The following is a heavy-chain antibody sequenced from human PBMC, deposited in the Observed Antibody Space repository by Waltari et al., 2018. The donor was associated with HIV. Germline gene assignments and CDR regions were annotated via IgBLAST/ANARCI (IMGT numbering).Heavy chain of an antibody. D-gene: IGHD5-12*01. Sequence: EVQLVESGGGLVQPGGSLRLSCAAPGFTFSTYWMSVVRQAPGKGLEWVANIKQDGSEKYYVDSVKGRFTISRDNTKNSLYLQMNSLRAEDTAVYYCARDHTWLHSDSWGQGTLVTVSS. CDR2: IKQDGSEK. CDR1: GFTFSTYW. V-gene: IGHV3-7*01. CDR3: ARDHTWLHSDS. J-gene: IGHJ4*02.